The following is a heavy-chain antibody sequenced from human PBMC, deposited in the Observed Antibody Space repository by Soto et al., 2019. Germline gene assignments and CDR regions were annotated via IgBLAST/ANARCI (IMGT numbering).Heavy chain of an antibody. V-gene: IGHV3-64D*06. Sequence: LRLSCLASRFTFSTYAMHWVRQAPGKGLEYVSTISSNGGSTYYADSVKGRFTISRDNSKNTLYLQMSSLRAEDTAVYYCVKYYFDSSGYYGLTAFDIWGQGTMVTV. J-gene: IGHJ3*02. CDR1: RFTFSTYA. CDR2: ISSNGGST. D-gene: IGHD3-22*01. CDR3: VKYYFDSSGYYGLTAFDI.